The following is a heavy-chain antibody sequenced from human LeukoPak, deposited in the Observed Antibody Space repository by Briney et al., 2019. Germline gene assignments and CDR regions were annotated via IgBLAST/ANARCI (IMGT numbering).Heavy chain of an antibody. J-gene: IGHJ4*02. CDR1: GGSFSGYY. Sequence: SETLSLTCAVYGGSFSGYYWSWIRQPPGKGLEWIGEINHSGSTNYNPSLKSRVTISVDTSKNQFSLKLSSVTAADTAVYYCARLSDSAFDYWGQGTLVTVSS. CDR2: INHSGST. D-gene: IGHD2-15*01. CDR3: ARLSDSAFDY. V-gene: IGHV4-34*01.